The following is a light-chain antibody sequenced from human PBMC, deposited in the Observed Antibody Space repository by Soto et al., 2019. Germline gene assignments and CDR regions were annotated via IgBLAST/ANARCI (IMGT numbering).Light chain of an antibody. CDR2: HVT. CDR1: SSDIGHYDY. V-gene: IGLV2-14*03. J-gene: IGLJ1*01. Sequence: QSALTQPASVSGSPGQSIAISCTGTSSDIGHYDYVSWYQQHPGKAPKLMIYHVTYRPSGVSNRYSGSKSGNSASLTISGLQADDEADYYCCSLTTSHTYVFGSGTKVTVL. CDR3: CSLTTSHTYV.